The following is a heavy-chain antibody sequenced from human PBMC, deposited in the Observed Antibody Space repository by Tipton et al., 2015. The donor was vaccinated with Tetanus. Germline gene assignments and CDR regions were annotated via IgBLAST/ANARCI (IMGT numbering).Heavy chain of an antibody. CDR3: ARGFPADY. V-gene: IGHV4-34*01. CDR1: GGSFSGYY. Sequence: TLSLTCAVYGGSFSGYYWSWIRQPPGKGLEWIGEINHSGSTNYNPSLKSRVTISVDTSKNQFSLKLSSVTAADTAVYYCARGFPADYWGQGTLVTVSS. CDR2: INHSGST. J-gene: IGHJ4*02.